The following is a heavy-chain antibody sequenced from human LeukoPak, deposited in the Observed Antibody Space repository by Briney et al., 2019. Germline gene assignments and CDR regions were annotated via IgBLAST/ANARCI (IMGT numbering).Heavy chain of an antibody. CDR3: ARVSVVGAVIDAFDM. Sequence: KPGGSLRLSCAASGFTFSSYTMNWVRQAPGKGLEWVSCISGSSVYIYYADSLKGRFTISRGSAKNSLYLQMNGLRAEDTAVYYCARVSVVGAVIDAFDMWGQGTMVTVSS. CDR2: ISGSSVYI. CDR1: GFTFSSYT. V-gene: IGHV3-21*01. D-gene: IGHD6-19*01. J-gene: IGHJ3*02.